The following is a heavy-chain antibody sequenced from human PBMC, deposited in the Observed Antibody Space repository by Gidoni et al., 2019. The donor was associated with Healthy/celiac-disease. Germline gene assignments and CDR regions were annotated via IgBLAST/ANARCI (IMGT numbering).Heavy chain of an antibody. CDR3: AKATIVVVVAATSYFDY. J-gene: IGHJ4*02. V-gene: IGHV3-23*01. D-gene: IGHD2-15*01. CDR1: GFTFSSYA. CDR2: ISCSGGST. Sequence: EVQLLESGGGLVQPGGSLRLSCAASGFTFSSYAMSWVRQAPGKGLEWVSAISCSGGSTYYADSVKGRFTISRDNSKNTLYLQMNSLRAEDTAVYYCAKATIVVVVAATSYFDYWGQGTLVTVSS.